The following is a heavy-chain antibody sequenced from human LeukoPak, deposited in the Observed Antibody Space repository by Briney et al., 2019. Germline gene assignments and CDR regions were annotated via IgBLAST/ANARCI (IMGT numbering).Heavy chain of an antibody. J-gene: IGHJ4*02. Sequence: SETLSLTCTVSGGSISSGSYYWSWIRQPAGKGLEWIGRIYTSGSTNYNPSLKSRVTISVDTSKNQFSLKLSSVTAADTAVYYCARGYYDFWSAYPYSFDYWGQGTLVTVSS. D-gene: IGHD3-3*01. CDR3: ARGYYDFWSAYPYSFDY. CDR1: GGSISSGSYY. CDR2: IYTSGST. V-gene: IGHV4-61*02.